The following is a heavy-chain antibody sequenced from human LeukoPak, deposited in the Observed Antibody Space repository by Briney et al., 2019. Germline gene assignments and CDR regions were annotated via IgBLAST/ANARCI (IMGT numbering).Heavy chain of an antibody. CDR1: AFSLNAYN. D-gene: IGHD1-26*01. Sequence: PGGSLRLSWAASAFSLNAYNMNWVRQAPGKGLEWVSSISYTGTYIYYADSVKGRFTISRDNAQNSLYLQMNSLRAEDTAIYYCVRDRGTYRPIDYWGQGTLVTVSS. CDR3: VRDRGTYRPIDY. V-gene: IGHV3-21*04. CDR2: ISYTGTYI. J-gene: IGHJ4*02.